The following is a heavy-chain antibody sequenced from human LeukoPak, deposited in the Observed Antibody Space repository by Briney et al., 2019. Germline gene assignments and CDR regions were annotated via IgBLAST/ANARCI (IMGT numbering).Heavy chain of an antibody. CDR1: GFTFRTYA. D-gene: IGHD4-17*01. CDR3: AKHLRFDYGDYGVYFDY. CDR2: ISGSGADT. Sequence: GGSLRLSCAASGFTFRTYAMSWVRQAPGKGLEWVSAISGSGADTYYADSVKGRFTISRDNSQNTVYLQMNSLRVEDTAVYYCAKHLRFDYGDYGVYFDYWGQGTLVTVSS. V-gene: IGHV3-23*01. J-gene: IGHJ4*02.